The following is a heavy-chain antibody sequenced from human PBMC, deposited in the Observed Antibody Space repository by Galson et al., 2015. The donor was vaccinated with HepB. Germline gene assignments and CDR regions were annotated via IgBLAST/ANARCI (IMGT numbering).Heavy chain of an antibody. J-gene: IGHJ4*02. D-gene: IGHD5-12*01. CDR3: ASQHSGYDSLGDY. Sequence: SVKVSCKASGYTFTSYGISWVRQAPGQGLEWMGWISAYNGNTNYAQKLQGRVTMATDTSTSTAYMELRSLRSDDTAVYYCASQHSGYDSLGDYWGQGTLVTVSS. V-gene: IGHV1-18*01. CDR2: ISAYNGNT. CDR1: GYTFTSYG.